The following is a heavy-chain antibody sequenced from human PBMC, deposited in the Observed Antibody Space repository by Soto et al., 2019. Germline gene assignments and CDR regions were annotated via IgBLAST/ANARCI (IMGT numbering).Heavy chain of an antibody. Sequence: QVQLVQSGAEVKKPGASVKVSCKASGYTFSNYGISWVRQAPGQGLEWMGRISAYNGNTNYAQKLQGRVTMTTATSTNTAYMDLRSLTSDDTAVYYCARDQADCSGGSCYSAEYFQNWGRGTLVTVSS. V-gene: IGHV1-18*01. CDR3: ARDQADCSGGSCYSAEYFQN. J-gene: IGHJ1*01. CDR2: ISAYNGNT. D-gene: IGHD2-15*01. CDR1: GYTFSNYG.